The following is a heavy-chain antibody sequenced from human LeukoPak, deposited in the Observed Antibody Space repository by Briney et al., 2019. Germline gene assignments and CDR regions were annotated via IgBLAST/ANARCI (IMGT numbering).Heavy chain of an antibody. V-gene: IGHV1-2*02. J-gene: IGHJ4*02. D-gene: IGHD3-16*01. Sequence: ASVKVSCKASGYIFTGYYMHWVREAPGQGVEWMGWINPNSGDTNYSQKFQGRVSITRDTSISTAYMELSRLRSADTAVYYCARVRYRLAETYIDYWGQGTLVTVSS. CDR2: INPNSGDT. CDR3: ARVRYRLAETYIDY. CDR1: GYIFTGYY.